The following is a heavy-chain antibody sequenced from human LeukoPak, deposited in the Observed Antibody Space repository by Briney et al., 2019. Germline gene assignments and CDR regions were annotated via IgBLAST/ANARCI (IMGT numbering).Heavy chain of an antibody. V-gene: IGHV3-23*01. Sequence: PGGSLRLSCAASGFTFSSYAVSWVRQAPGKGLQWVSGISGSGDSTFYGDSVKGRFTISRDNSKNTLYLQMNSLRAEDTAVYFCAKGLYYYNSGSFDYWGQGTLVTVPS. CDR2: ISGSGDST. CDR1: GFTFSSYA. J-gene: IGHJ4*02. D-gene: IGHD3-10*01. CDR3: AKGLYYYNSGSFDY.